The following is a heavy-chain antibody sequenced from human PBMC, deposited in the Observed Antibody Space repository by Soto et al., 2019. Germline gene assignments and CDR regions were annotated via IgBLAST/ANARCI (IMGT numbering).Heavy chain of an antibody. V-gene: IGHV4-34*01. CDR1: GGSFSGYY. J-gene: IGHJ4*02. CDR3: ARDKITGLFDY. Sequence: QVQLQQWGAGLLKPSETLSLTCAVYGGSFSGYYWTWIRQPPGKGLEWIGEINHSGSTNYNPSVKSRFTISVDTSKNQFSLKLTSVTAADTAVYYCARDKITGLFDYWGQGTLVTVSS. CDR2: INHSGST. D-gene: IGHD2-8*02.